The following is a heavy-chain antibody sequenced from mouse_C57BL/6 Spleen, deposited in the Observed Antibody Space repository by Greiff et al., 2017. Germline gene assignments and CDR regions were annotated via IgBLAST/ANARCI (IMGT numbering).Heavy chain of an antibody. D-gene: IGHD2-5*01. V-gene: IGHV1-20*01. Sequence: EVQLQQSGPELVKPGDSVKISCKASGYSFSGSFMNWVMQSHGKSLEWIGRIYPYIGVTFFNQKFKGKATLTVDKSSSTPHMVHRGQTSKDSAVNYCARGGSNYGFDYWGQGTTRTVSS. CDR3: ARGGSNYGFDY. J-gene: IGHJ2*01. CDR2: IYPYIGVT. CDR1: GYSFSGSF.